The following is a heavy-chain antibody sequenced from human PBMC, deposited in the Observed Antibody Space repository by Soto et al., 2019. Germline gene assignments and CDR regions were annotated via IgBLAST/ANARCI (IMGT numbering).Heavy chain of an antibody. Sequence: ESGPTLVNPTQTLTLTCTFSGFSLSTSGMCVSWIRQPPGKALEWLALIDWDDDKYYSTSLKTRLTISKDTSKNQVVLTMTNMDPVDTATYYCARISCDSSGYYYDPGDYYGMDVWGQGTTVTVSS. CDR1: GFSLSTSGMC. CDR3: ARISCDSSGYYYDPGDYYGMDV. D-gene: IGHD3-22*01. V-gene: IGHV2-70*01. J-gene: IGHJ6*02. CDR2: IDWDDDK.